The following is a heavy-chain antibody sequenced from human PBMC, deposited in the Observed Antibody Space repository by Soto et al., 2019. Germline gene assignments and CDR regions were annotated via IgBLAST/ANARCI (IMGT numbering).Heavy chain of an antibody. V-gene: IGHV1-2*04. J-gene: IGHJ6*02. Sequence: AAVKVSCKASGYTFTGYYMHWVRQAPGQGLEWMGWINPNSGGTNYAQKFQGWVTMTRDTSISTAYMELSRLRSDDTAVYYCARGAARPGYYYYYGMDVWGQGTTVTVSS. CDR3: ARGAARPGYYYYYGMDV. CDR2: INPNSGGT. D-gene: IGHD6-6*01. CDR1: GYTFTGYY.